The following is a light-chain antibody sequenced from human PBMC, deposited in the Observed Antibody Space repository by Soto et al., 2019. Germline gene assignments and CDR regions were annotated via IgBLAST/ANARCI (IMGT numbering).Light chain of an antibody. CDR2: GVY. CDR3: SSFTNNNTPHVV. Sequence: QSALTQPASVSGSPGQSITISCTGTDSDVGGYNYVSWYQQHPGKAPKLMIYGVYNRPSGVSNRFSGSKSGNTASLTISGLQVEDEADYYCSSFTNNNTPHVVFGGGTKLTVL. J-gene: IGLJ2*01. V-gene: IGLV2-14*01. CDR1: DSDVGGYNY.